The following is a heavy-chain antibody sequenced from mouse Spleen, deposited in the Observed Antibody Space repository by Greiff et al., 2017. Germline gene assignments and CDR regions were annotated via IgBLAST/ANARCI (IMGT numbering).Heavy chain of an antibody. J-gene: IGHJ4*01. V-gene: IGHV1-4*01. CDR3: ARSGYYGSSYGYSYAMDY. CDR1: GYTFTSYT. CDR2: INPSSGYT. Sequence: QVQLQQSGAELARPGASVKMSCKASGYTFTSYTMHWVKQRPGQGLEWIGYINPSSGYTKYNQKFKDKATLTADKSSSTAYMQLSSLTSEDSAVYYCARSGYYGSSYGYSYAMDYWGQGTSVTVSS. D-gene: IGHD1-1*01.